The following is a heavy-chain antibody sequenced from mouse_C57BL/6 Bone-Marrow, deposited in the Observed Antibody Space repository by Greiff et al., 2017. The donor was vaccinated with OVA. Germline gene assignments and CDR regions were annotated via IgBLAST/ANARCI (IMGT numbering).Heavy chain of an antibody. CDR3: ARGYYGSGYDYFDC. Sequence: QVQLKESGAELARPGASVKLSCKASGYTFTSYGISWVKQRTGQGLEWIGEIYPRSGNTYYNEKFKGKATLTADKSSSTAYMELRSLTSEDSAVYFCARGYYGSGYDYFDCWGHGTTLTVSS. V-gene: IGHV1-81*01. J-gene: IGHJ2*01. D-gene: IGHD1-1*01. CDR1: GYTFTSYG. CDR2: IYPRSGNT.